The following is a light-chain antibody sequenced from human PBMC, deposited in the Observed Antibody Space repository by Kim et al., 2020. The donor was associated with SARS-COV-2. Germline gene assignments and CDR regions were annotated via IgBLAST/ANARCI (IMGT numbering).Light chain of an antibody. V-gene: IGKV2-30*01. Sequence: VMTQSPLSLSVPLGQPASISCRSTQSLENSDGNTYLSWFQQRPGHSPGLLIFEVSKRDSGVPDRFSGSGSGTDFTLNISRVDAEDVGIYYCMQASQWPLTFGGGTKVDIK. J-gene: IGKJ4*01. CDR3: MQASQWPLT. CDR2: EVS. CDR1: QSLENSDGNTY.